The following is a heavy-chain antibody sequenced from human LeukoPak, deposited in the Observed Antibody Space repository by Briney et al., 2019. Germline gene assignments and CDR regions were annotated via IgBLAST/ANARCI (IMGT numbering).Heavy chain of an antibody. D-gene: IGHD2-15*01. J-gene: IGHJ4*02. CDR3: AKDVDRLNIVVVVAATFDY. CDR2: ISGSSDNT. V-gene: IGHV3-23*01. CDR1: GFTFSSYA. Sequence: PGGSLRLSCAASGFTFSSYAMSWVRQAPGKGLEWVSAISGSSDNTYYADSVKGRFTISRDNSKNTLYLQMNSLRAEDTAVYYCAKDVDRLNIVVVVAATFDYWGQGTLVTVSS.